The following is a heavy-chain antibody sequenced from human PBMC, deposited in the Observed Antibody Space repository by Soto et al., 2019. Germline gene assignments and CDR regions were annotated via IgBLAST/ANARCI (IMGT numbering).Heavy chain of an antibody. V-gene: IGHV1-46*01. Sequence: QVQLVQSGAEVKKPGASVKGSCKASGYTFTSYYMHWVRQAPGQGLEWMGIINPSGGSTSYAQKFKGRVTVTRDTSTSRVYKELSSLRYEDTAVYYCARAGTSRYFYGSFDYWGQGPLVTVSS. D-gene: IGHD3-9*01. CDR1: GYTFTSYY. CDR3: ARAGTSRYFYGSFDY. J-gene: IGHJ4*02. CDR2: INPSGGST.